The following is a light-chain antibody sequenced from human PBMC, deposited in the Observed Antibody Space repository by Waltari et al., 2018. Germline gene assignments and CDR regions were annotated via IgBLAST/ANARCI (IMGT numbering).Light chain of an antibody. Sequence: IPMTQSPSSVYASVGVKATSTCQASQDISNWLAWYQQKPGKAPNLLIYAASSLQSGVPSRFGGSGSGTDFTLTISSLQPEDFATYYCQQAKSFPISFGPGTKVEIK. CDR3: QQAKSFPIS. J-gene: IGKJ3*01. CDR1: QDISNW. V-gene: IGKV1-12*01. CDR2: AAS.